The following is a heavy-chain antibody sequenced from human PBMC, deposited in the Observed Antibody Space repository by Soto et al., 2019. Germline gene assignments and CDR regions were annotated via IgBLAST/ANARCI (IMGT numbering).Heavy chain of an antibody. Sequence: GGSLRLSCAASGFTFSNYAMSWVRQAPGKGLEWVSTISGSGGSTYYADSVKGRFTISRDNSKNTLYLQMNSLRAEDTAVYYCAKSSGDFWSGYYYYYYMDVWGKGTTVTVSS. CDR2: ISGSGGST. V-gene: IGHV3-23*01. J-gene: IGHJ6*03. D-gene: IGHD3-3*01. CDR1: GFTFSNYA. CDR3: AKSSGDFWSGYYYYYYMDV.